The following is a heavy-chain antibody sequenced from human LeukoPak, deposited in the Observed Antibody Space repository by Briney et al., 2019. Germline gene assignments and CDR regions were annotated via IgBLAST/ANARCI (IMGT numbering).Heavy chain of an antibody. Sequence: PGGSLRLSCAASGFTFSSYDMSWVRQAPGKGLEWVSHISGSGGNTYYADSVKGRFTISRANSKNTLYLQTNSLRAEATAVYYCAKYERATCDAFDVWGQGTMGDVSS. V-gene: IGHV3-23*01. J-gene: IGHJ3*01. CDR3: AKYERATCDAFDV. D-gene: IGHD5-12*01. CDR2: ISGSGGNT. CDR1: GFTFSSYD.